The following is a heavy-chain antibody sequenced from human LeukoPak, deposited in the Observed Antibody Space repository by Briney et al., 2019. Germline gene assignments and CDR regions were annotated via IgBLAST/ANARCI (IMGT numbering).Heavy chain of an antibody. CDR3: ARVTLYGEPALDY. V-gene: IGHV3-11*06. CDR2: ISGSSSFT. J-gene: IGHJ4*02. CDR1: GFTFSDYY. Sequence: GGSLRLSCAASGFTFSDYYMSWVRQAPGKGLEWVSYISGSSSFTIYADSVKGRFTISRDNAKNSLYLQMNSLRAEDTAVYYCARVTLYGEPALDYWGQGALVTVSS. D-gene: IGHD4-17*01.